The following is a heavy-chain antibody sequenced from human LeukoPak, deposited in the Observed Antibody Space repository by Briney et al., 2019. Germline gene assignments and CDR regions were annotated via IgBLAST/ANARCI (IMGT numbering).Heavy chain of an antibody. Sequence: SVKVSCKASGGTFSSYAMSWVRQAPGQGLEWMGGIIPIFGTANYAQKFQGRVTITTDESTSTAYMELSSLRSEDTAVYYCARALGTGTTDYYYYYMDVWGKGTTVTVSS. D-gene: IGHD1-7*01. J-gene: IGHJ6*03. CDR3: ARALGTGTTDYYYYYMDV. V-gene: IGHV1-69*05. CDR2: IIPIFGTA. CDR1: GGTFSSYA.